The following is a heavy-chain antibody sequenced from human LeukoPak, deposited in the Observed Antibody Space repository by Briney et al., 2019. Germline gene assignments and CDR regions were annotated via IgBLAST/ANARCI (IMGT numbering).Heavy chain of an antibody. D-gene: IGHD3-10*01. CDR3: ARDLMVRGVISHSRGMDV. V-gene: IGHV3-21*01. CDR2: ISSSSSYI. CDR1: GFTFSSYS. J-gene: IGHJ6*04. Sequence: GGSLRLSCAASGFTFSSYSMNWVRQAPGKGLEGVSSISSSSSYIYYADSVKGRFTISRDNAKNSLYLQMNSLRAEDTAVYYCARDLMVRGVISHSRGMDVWGKGTTVTVSS.